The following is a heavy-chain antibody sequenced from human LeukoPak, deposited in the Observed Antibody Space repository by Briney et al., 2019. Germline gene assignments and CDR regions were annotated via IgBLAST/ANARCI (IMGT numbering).Heavy chain of an antibody. Sequence: GGSLRLSCAASGFTFSSYGMHWVRQAPGKGLEWVAFMRYDGSNKYYADSVKGRFTISRDNSKNTLYLQMNSLRAEDTAVYYCAKKEGYCSGGSCYYFDYWGQGTLVTVSS. CDR3: AKKEGYCSGGSCYYFDY. CDR1: GFTFSSYG. J-gene: IGHJ4*02. D-gene: IGHD2-15*01. V-gene: IGHV3-30*02. CDR2: MRYDGSNK.